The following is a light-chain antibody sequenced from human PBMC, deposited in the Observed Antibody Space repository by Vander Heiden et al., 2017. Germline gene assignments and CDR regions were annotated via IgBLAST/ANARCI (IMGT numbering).Light chain of an antibody. CDR2: DDS. CDR1: NLVSKS. V-gene: IGLV3-21*02. J-gene: IGLJ3*02. Sequence: YVLTHPPQVSVAPGQTARIPGRGNNLVSKSVHGSQPTPGTPPVLVLYDDSDRPSGIPERFSGSNSGNTATLTISRVEAGDEADFYCQVWDESSDHRVFGGGTKLTVL. CDR3: QVWDESSDHRV.